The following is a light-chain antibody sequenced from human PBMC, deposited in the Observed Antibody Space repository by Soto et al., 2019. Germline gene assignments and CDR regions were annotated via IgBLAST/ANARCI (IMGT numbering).Light chain of an antibody. CDR1: QSVSSY. J-gene: IGKJ1*01. Sequence: DIVLTQSPATLSLSPGERATLSCRASQSVSSYLAWYQQKPGQAPRLLIYNASNRAAGIPARFSGSGSGTDFTLTISSLEPEDFAVYYCQQRSNWPPWTFGRGTKVEIK. CDR3: QQRSNWPPWT. V-gene: IGKV3-11*01. CDR2: NAS.